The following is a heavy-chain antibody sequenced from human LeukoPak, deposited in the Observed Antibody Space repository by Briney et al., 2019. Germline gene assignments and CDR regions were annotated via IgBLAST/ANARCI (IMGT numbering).Heavy chain of an antibody. J-gene: IGHJ4*02. CDR2: MNSDGSST. D-gene: IGHD5-18*01. CDR3: AREVTGSFDY. V-gene: IGHV3-74*01. CDR1: GFTFSSYW. Sequence: HPGGSLRLSCAASGFTFSSYWMYWVRQAPGKGLVWVSCMNSDGSSTSYADSVKGRFTISRDNAKNTLYLQMNSLRAEDTAVYYCAREVTGSFDYWGQGTLVTVSS.